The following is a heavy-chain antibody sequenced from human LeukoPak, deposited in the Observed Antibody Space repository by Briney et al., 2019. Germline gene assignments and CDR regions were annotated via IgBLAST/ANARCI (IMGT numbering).Heavy chain of an antibody. Sequence: GGSLRLSCAASGFTFSGYWMHWVRQAPGKGLVWVSRIKRDGSSTMYADSVKGRFTISRDNAKNTLYLQMNSLRAEDTAVYYCARDRGGRSGLDDWGQGTLVIVSS. CDR3: ARDRGGRSGLDD. J-gene: IGHJ4*02. V-gene: IGHV3-74*03. D-gene: IGHD2-15*01. CDR2: IKRDGSST. CDR1: GFTFSGYW.